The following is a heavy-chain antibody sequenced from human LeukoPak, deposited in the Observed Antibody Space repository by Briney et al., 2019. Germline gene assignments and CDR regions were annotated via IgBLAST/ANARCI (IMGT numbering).Heavy chain of an antibody. J-gene: IGHJ4*02. CDR2: ISNRDRT. CDR1: GFTFSTYA. V-gene: IGHV3-23*01. Sequence: GRSLRLSCAASGFTFSTYAISWVRQAPGKGLEWVSAISNRDRTYYADSVKGRFTISRDNSKNTVHLQMNSLRVEDTAVYYCAKESPYAVGGTGRVYYFDYWGQGALVTVSS. CDR3: AKESPYAVGGTGRVYYFDY. D-gene: IGHD1-26*01.